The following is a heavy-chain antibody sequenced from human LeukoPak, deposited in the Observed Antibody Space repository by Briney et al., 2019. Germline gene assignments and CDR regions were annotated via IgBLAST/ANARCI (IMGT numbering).Heavy chain of an antibody. CDR1: GYTFSTYG. J-gene: IGHJ5*02. V-gene: IGHV1-18*01. CDR3: ARDLLAARPGWFDP. CDR2: ISVYNGNT. Sequence: ASVEASCKTSGYTFSTYGVIWVRQAPGPGLEWMGWISVYNGNTRYAQKFQGRVTMRTDTSTSTAYLELRSLRSGDTAVYYCARDLLAARPGWFDPWGQGTLVTVSS. D-gene: IGHD6-6*01.